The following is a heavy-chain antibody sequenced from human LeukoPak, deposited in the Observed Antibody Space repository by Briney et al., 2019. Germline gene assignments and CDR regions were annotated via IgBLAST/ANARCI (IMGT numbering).Heavy chain of an antibody. CDR3: ARVQRGYSNPAFDY. D-gene: IGHD5-18*01. Sequence: SETLSLTCTVSGGSISSGGYYWSWIRQHPGKGLEWIGYIYYSGSTYYNPSLKSRVTISVDTSKNQFSLKLSSVTAADTAVYYCARVQRGYSNPAFDYWGQGTLVTVSS. CDR1: GGSISSGGYY. V-gene: IGHV4-31*03. J-gene: IGHJ4*02. CDR2: IYYSGST.